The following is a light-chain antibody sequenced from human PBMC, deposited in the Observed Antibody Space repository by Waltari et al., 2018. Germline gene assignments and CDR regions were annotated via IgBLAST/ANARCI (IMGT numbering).Light chain of an antibody. V-gene: IGKV4-1*01. J-gene: IGKJ5*01. Sequence: DIVMTQSPDSLAVSLGERTTINCKSSQSVLSPSANKNYLAWFQQRPGQPPKVVMYWASTRASGVPDRFSGSGSATDFTLTISSLQAEDVAVYYCQQDFPYPITFGQGTRLEIK. CDR1: QSVLSPSANKNY. CDR2: WAS. CDR3: QQDFPYPIT.